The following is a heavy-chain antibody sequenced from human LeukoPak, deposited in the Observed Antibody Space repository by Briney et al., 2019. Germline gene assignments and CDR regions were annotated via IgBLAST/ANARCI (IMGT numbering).Heavy chain of an antibody. CDR2: ISSSSSYI. J-gene: IGHJ4*02. CDR3: ARDLGSWYPFDY. Sequence: PGGSLRLSCATSGFTFSDHYMDWVRQAPGKGLEWVSSISSSSSYIYYADSVKGRFTISRDNAKNSLYLQMNSLRAEDTAVYYCARDLGSWYPFDYWGQGTLVTVSS. CDR1: GFTFSDHY. V-gene: IGHV3-21*01. D-gene: IGHD6-13*01.